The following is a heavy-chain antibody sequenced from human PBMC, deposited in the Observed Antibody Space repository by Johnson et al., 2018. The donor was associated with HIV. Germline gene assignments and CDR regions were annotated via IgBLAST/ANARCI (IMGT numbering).Heavy chain of an antibody. V-gene: IGHV3-30*19. J-gene: IGHJ3*02. CDR1: GFTFSSYG. D-gene: IGHD5-18*01. CDR2: IWYDGSNK. Sequence: QVQLVESGGGVVQPGRSLRLSCAASGFTFSSYGMHWVRQAPGKGLEWVAVIWYDGSNKYYADSVKGRFTISRDNSKNTLYLQMNSLRVEDTAVYYCARDHGQLWLLPAFDIWGQGTMVTVSS. CDR3: ARDHGQLWLLPAFDI.